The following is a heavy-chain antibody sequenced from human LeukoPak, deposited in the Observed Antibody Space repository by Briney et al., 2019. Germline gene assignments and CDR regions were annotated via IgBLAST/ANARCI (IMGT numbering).Heavy chain of an antibody. D-gene: IGHD4-17*01. V-gene: IGHV4-30-4*08. CDR1: GDSISSGDYY. Sequence: SQTLSLTCTLSGDSISSGDYYWSWIRQPPGKGLEWIGYIYYSGSTYYNPSLKSRVTISVDTSKNQFSLKLSSVTAADTAVYYCARGDYGLNEFDYWGQGTLVTVSS. CDR2: IYYSGST. CDR3: ARGDYGLNEFDY. J-gene: IGHJ4*02.